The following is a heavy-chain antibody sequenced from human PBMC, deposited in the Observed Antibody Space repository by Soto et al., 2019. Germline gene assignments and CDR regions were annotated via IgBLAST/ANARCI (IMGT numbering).Heavy chain of an antibody. CDR1: GGTFGSYA. V-gene: IGHV1-69*01. CDR2: LIPILNSP. CDR3: AREAPYCTSATCPKFYDMDV. Sequence: QVQLVQSGAEVKKPGSPLKASCKPLGGTFGSYAITWLRRPPGQGLEGLGGLIPILNSPAYAQKFQARVVITADEITNTAYMELNSLRFDDTAVYYCAREAPYCTSATCPKFYDMDVWGQGTTVTVAS. D-gene: IGHD2-2*01. J-gene: IGHJ6*02.